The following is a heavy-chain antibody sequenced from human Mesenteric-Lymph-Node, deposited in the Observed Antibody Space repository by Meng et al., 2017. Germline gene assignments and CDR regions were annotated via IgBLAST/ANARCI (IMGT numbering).Heavy chain of an antibody. D-gene: IGHD2-2*01. CDR1: GYTFTSYD. CDR3: ARNRVVVPAAMGGAFDY. V-gene: IGHV1-8*03. CDR2: MNPNSGNT. Sequence: ASVKVSCKASGYTFTSYDINWVRQATGQGLEWMGWMNPNSGNTGYAQKFQGRVTITRNTSISTAYMELSSLRSEDTAVYYCARNRVVVPAAMGGAFDYWGQGTLVTVSS. J-gene: IGHJ4*02.